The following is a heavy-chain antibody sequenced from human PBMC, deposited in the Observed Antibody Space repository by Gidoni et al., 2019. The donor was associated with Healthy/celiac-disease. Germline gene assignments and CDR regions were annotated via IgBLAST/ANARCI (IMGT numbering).Heavy chain of an antibody. CDR1: GFPFSSSG. V-gene: IGHV3-33*01. J-gene: IGHJ4*02. D-gene: IGHD3-22*01. CDR2: IWYDGSNK. Sequence: QVQLVESGGGVVQPGRSLRLSCAASGFPFSSSGMHWVRQAPGKGLEWLAVIWYDGSNKYYADSVKGRFPISRDNSKNTLYLQMNSLRAEDTAVYYCARDGDYYDSSGYHGVDYWGQGTLVTVSS. CDR3: ARDGDYYDSSGYHGVDY.